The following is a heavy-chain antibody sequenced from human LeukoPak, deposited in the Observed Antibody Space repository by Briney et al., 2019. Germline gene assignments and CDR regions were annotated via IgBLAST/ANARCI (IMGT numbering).Heavy chain of an antibody. J-gene: IGHJ3*02. Sequence: GASVKVSCKASGYTFTSYYMHWVRQAPGQGLEWMGWINPNSGGTNYAQKFQGRVTMTRDMSTSTVYMELSSLRSEDTAVYYCARDSNDSSGYYSYAFDIWGQGTMVTVSS. D-gene: IGHD3-22*01. CDR2: INPNSGGT. CDR3: ARDSNDSSGYYSYAFDI. CDR1: GYTFTSYY. V-gene: IGHV1-2*02.